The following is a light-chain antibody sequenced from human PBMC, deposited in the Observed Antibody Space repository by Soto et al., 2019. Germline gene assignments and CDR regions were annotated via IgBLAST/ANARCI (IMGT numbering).Light chain of an antibody. CDR2: GAS. J-gene: IGKJ1*01. V-gene: IGKV3-20*01. CDR1: QSVSSSY. Sequence: IVLTQSPCTLSLSPGERATLSFRASQSVSSSYLAWYQQKPGQAPRLLIYGASSRATGIPDRFSGSGSGTDSTLTISRLEPEDFAVYYCQQYGSSLWTFGQGTKVDI. CDR3: QQYGSSLWT.